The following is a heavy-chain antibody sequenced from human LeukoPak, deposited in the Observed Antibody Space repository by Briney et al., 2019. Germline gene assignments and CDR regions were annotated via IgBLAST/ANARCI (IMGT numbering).Heavy chain of an antibody. D-gene: IGHD3-10*01. CDR1: GFTFENYW. J-gene: IGHJ4*02. CDR3: ARWAGVADY. V-gene: IGHV3-7*01. Sequence: PGGSLRLSCAASGFTFENYWMSWVRQAPGKGPEWVANIKQDGSVEHYLDSVKGRSNISRDNAKNSLILQMNSLRVEDTAVYYCARWAGVADYWGQGTLVTVSS. CDR2: IKQDGSVE.